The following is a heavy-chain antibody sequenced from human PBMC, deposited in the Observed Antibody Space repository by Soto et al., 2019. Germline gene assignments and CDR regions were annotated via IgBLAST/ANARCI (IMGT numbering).Heavy chain of an antibody. Sequence: ASVKVSCKASGYTFTSYDINWVRQATGQGLEWMGWMNPNSGNTGYAQKFQGRVTMTRNTSISTAYMELSSLRSEDTAVYYCARGGTRYSTMVRGVINYWGQGTLVTVSS. CDR3: ARGGTRYSTMVRGVINY. D-gene: IGHD3-10*01. CDR2: MNPNSGNT. J-gene: IGHJ4*02. CDR1: GYTFTSYD. V-gene: IGHV1-8*01.